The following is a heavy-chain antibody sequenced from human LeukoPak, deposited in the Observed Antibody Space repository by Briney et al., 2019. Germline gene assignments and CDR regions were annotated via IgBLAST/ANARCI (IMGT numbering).Heavy chain of an antibody. CDR2: IYYSGST. V-gene: IGHV4-59*08. Sequence: SETLSLTCTVSGGSISSYSWSWIRQPPGKGLEWIGYIYYSGSTYYNPSLKSRVTISVDTSKNQFSLKLSSVTAADTAVYYCARAANYRVDYWGQGTLVTVSS. J-gene: IGHJ4*02. CDR3: ARAANYRVDY. D-gene: IGHD4-11*01. CDR1: GGSISSYS.